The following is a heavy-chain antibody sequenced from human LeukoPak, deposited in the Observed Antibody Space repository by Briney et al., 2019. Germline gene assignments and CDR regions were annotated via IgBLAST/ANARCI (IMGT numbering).Heavy chain of an antibody. CDR1: ENTFTNYY. CDR2: INPNGDRT. D-gene: IGHD4-23*01. CDR3: ARDMSTRVTPISYAFDV. V-gene: IGHV1-46*01. J-gene: IGHJ3*01. Sequence: ASVKVSCKASENTFTNYYMHWVRQAPGQGLEWLGLINPNGDRTAYAPSFQGRVTMTRDTSTTTVYLELSSLRSEDAAVYYCARDMSTRVTPISYAFDVWGQGTLVTVSS.